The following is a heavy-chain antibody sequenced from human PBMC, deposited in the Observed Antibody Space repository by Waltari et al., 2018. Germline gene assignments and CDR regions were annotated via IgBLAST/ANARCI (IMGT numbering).Heavy chain of an antibody. J-gene: IGHJ6*03. CDR3: ARDSIRTDYYYYMDV. CDR1: GGSISSGSYY. Sequence: QVQLQESGPGLVKPSQTLSLTCTVSGGSISSGSYYWSWIRQPAGKGLEWIGRIYTSGSTNYNPSLKSRVTISVDTSKNQFSLKLSSVTAADTAVYYCARDSIRTDYYYYMDVWGKGTTVTVSS. V-gene: IGHV4-61*02. D-gene: IGHD2-2*01. CDR2: IYTSGST.